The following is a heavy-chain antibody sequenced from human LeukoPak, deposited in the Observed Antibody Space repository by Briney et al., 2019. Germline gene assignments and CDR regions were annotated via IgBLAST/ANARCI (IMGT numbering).Heavy chain of an antibody. V-gene: IGHV3-66*01. CDR3: ARSYSNHLFGMDV. D-gene: IGHD4-11*01. CDR1: GFTISSYY. J-gene: IGHJ6*02. CDR2: IYSGGST. Sequence: GGSLRLSCAASGFTISSYYMTWVRQAPGKGLEWVSVIYSGGSTYYADSVKGRVAISRDNSNNPVFLQMNIVRDEATAVYYCARSYSNHLFGMDVWGQGTTVTVSS.